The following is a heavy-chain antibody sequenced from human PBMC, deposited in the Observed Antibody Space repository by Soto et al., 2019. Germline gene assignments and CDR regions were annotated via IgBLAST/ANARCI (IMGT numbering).Heavy chain of an antibody. V-gene: IGHV3-23*01. CDR2: ISGSGGST. D-gene: IGHD3-3*01. Sequence: PGGSLRLSCAASGFTFSSYAMSWVRQAPGKGLEWVSAISGSGGSTYYADSVKGRFTISRDNSKNTLYLQMNSLRAEDTAVYYCARDNSGIFGVDYWGQGTLVTVSS. CDR3: ARDNSGIFGVDY. J-gene: IGHJ4*02. CDR1: GFTFSSYA.